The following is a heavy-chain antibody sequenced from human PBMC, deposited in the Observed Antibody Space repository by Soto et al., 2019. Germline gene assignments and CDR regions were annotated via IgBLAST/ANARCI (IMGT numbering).Heavy chain of an antibody. V-gene: IGHV1-18*01. J-gene: IGHJ6*02. CDR3: XXXXXXXXXXEXLNAMDV. CDR1: GYTFNNYG. D-gene: IGHD3-3*01. CDR2: ISGYNGQT. Sequence: QGQLVQSGPEMKKPGASVTVSCKAAGYTFNNYGISWVRQAPGEGLEWMGWISGYNGQTHYAQKFRGRVTFTTDTSSTTAYMELXXLXXXXTXXXXXXXXXXXXXXXEXLNAMDVWGQGTTVTVSS.